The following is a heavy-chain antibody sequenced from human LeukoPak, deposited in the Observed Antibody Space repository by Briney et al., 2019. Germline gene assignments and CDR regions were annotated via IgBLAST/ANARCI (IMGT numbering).Heavy chain of an antibody. CDR1: GGSISSYY. J-gene: IGHJ4*02. V-gene: IGHV4-59*08. CDR3: ARHVAAAGPRHFDY. Sequence: SETLSLTCTVSGGSISSYYWSWIRQPPGKGLEWIGYIFYSGSTNYNPSLKSRVTISVDTSKNQFSLKLSSVTAADTGVYYCARHVAAAGPRHFDYWGQGTLVTVSS. D-gene: IGHD6-13*01. CDR2: IFYSGST.